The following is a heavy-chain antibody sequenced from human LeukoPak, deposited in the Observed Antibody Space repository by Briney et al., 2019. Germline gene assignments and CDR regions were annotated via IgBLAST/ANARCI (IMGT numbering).Heavy chain of an antibody. CDR3: ARDRRWFGELYV. V-gene: IGHV1-18*01. CDR2: ISAYNGNT. CDR1: GYTFTSYG. J-gene: IGHJ4*02. D-gene: IGHD3-10*01. Sequence: ASVKVSCKASGYTFTSYGISWVRQAPGQGLEWMGWISAYNGNTNYAQKLQGRVTMTTDTSTSTACMELRSLRSDDTAVYYCARDRRWFGELYVWGQGTLVTVSS.